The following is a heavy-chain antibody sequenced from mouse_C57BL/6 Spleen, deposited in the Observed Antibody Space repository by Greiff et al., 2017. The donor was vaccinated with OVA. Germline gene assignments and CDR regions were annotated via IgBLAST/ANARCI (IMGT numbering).Heavy chain of an antibody. D-gene: IGHD2-3*01. V-gene: IGHV1-72*01. CDR3: ARRGLYDGYYVAWFAY. CDR2: IDPNSGGT. Sequence: VQLQQSGAELVKPGASVKLSCKASGYTFTSYWMHWVKQRPGRGLEWIGRIDPNSGGTKYNEKFKSKATLTVDKPSSTAYMQLSSLTPEDSAVYYCARRGLYDGYYVAWFAYWGQGTLVTVSA. J-gene: IGHJ3*01. CDR1: GYTFTSYW.